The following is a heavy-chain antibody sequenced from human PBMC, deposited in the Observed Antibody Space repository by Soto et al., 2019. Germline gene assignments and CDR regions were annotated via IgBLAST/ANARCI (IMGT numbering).Heavy chain of an antibody. D-gene: IGHD6-13*01. V-gene: IGHV3-23*01. J-gene: IGHJ3*02. CDR3: AKDLIFRSSSWQAGDAFDI. CDR1: GFTFSSYA. CDR2: ISGSGGST. Sequence: ETLRLSCAASGFTFSSYAMSWVRQAPGKGLEWVSAISGSGGSTYYADSVKGRFTISRDNSKNTLYLQMNSLRAEDTAVYYCAKDLIFRSSSWQAGDAFDIWGQGTMVTVSS.